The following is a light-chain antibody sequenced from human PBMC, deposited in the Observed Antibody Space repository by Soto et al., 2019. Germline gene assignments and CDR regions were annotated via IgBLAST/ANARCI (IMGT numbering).Light chain of an antibody. CDR2: DAS. CDR1: QSIDSW. V-gene: IGKV1-5*01. CDR3: QQYRGKPCT. J-gene: IGKJ2*02. Sequence: DIQMTQSPSTLSASVGDRVTIACRASQSIDSWLAWYQQKPGKAPKFLIYDASDLESGVPSRFSGSGSGTEFTLTISSLQPDDFATYYCQQYRGKPCTFGQGTKVELK.